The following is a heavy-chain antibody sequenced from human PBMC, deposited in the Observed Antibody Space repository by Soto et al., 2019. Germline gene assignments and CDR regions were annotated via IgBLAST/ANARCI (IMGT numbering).Heavy chain of an antibody. D-gene: IGHD6-6*01. J-gene: IGHJ5*02. V-gene: IGHV4-30-4*01. CDR1: GGSISSGDYY. CDR2: IYYSGST. Sequence: QVQLQESGPGLVKPSQTLSLTCTVSGGSISSGDYYWSWIRQPPGKGLVWLGYIYYSGSTYYNPSLKSRVTISVDTSKNQVSMKLSSVTAADTAVYYCARELEDSSSSGQGWFDPWGQGTLVTVSS. CDR3: ARELEDSSSSGQGWFDP.